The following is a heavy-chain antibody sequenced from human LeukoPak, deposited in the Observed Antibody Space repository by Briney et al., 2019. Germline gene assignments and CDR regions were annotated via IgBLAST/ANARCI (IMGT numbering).Heavy chain of an antibody. CDR1: GGSISSYY. V-gene: IGHV4-59*01. D-gene: IGHD2-21*02. J-gene: IGHJ6*02. CDR3: ARDRVTEHRHFYGMYV. CDR2: GYYSGST. Sequence: SETLSLTCTVSGGSISSYYWSWIRQPPGKGLEWIGYGYYSGSTKSNPSLKSRVTISIDTSKKQLSLNLSSVTAADTAVYYCARDRVTEHRHFYGMYVWGQGTTVTVSS.